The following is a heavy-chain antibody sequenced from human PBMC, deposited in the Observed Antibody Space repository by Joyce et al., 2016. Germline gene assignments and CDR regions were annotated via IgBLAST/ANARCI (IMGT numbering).Heavy chain of an antibody. CDR3: VRPPGRVYFFDY. Sequence: EVQLVQSGAEVKKPGEPLKISCQGSVYTVTSFWIGWVRQVTGKGLEWLGIIFPGDSDTRYSPSVEDQVTISADKSLNTAYLQWNSLKASDTAMYYCVRPPGRVYFFDYWGQGTLVTVSS. V-gene: IGHV5-51*01. D-gene: IGHD1-26*01. CDR1: VYTVTSFW. J-gene: IGHJ4*02. CDR2: IFPGDSDT.